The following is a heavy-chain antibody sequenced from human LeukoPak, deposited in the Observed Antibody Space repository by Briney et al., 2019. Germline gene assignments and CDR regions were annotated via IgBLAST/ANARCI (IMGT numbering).Heavy chain of an antibody. V-gene: IGHV1-46*01. D-gene: IGHD3-22*01. CDR1: GYTFTSYY. CDR3: ARASRLDYYDSSGYFYFDY. CDR2: INPSGGST. J-gene: IGHJ4*02. Sequence: GASVKVSCKASGYTFTSYYMHWVRQAPGQGLEWMGIINPSGGSTSCAQKFQGRVTMTRDTTTSTVYMELSSLRSEDTAVYYCARASRLDYYDSSGYFYFDYWGQGTLVTVSS.